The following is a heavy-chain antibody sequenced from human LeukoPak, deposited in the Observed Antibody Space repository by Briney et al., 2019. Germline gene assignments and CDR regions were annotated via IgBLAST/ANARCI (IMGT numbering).Heavy chain of an antibody. D-gene: IGHD2-2*01. Sequence: SETLSLTCTVSGGSISSSSYYWGWIRQPPGKGLEWIGSIYYSGSTYYNPSLKSRVTISVDTSKNQFSLKLSSVTAADTAVYYCARQKGELIVVVPAAPDYWGQGTLVTVSS. CDR1: GGSISSSSYY. J-gene: IGHJ4*02. V-gene: IGHV4-39*01. CDR2: IYYSGST. CDR3: ARQKGELIVVVPAAPDY.